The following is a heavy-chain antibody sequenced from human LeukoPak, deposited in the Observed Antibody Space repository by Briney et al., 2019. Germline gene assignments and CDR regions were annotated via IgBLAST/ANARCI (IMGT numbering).Heavy chain of an antibody. V-gene: IGHV3-21*01. CDR1: GFTFSSYS. CDR3: ARGPSGYHNT. D-gene: IGHD5-12*01. CDR2: ISSSSSYI. J-gene: IGHJ4*02. Sequence: GGSLRLSCAASGFTFSSYSMNCVRQAPGKGLEWVSSISSSSSYIYYADSVKGRFTISSDNSKNTLYLQMNSLRAEDTAVYYCARGPSGYHNTGGQGTLVTVSS.